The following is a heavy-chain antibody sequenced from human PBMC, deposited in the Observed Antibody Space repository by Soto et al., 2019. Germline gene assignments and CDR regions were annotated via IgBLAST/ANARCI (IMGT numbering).Heavy chain of an antibody. V-gene: IGHV3-21*01. CDR3: VRERGLSSFYGMDV. J-gene: IGHJ6*02. CDR1: GFTITSYS. Sequence: GGSLRLSCAASGFTITSYSMNWVRQASGKGLEWVASISSSSSHIYYADSVKGRFTISRDNARNSLYLQMNTLRADDTAVYYCVRERGLSSFYGMDVWGQGTTVTVSS. CDR2: ISSSSSHI. D-gene: IGHD3-10*01.